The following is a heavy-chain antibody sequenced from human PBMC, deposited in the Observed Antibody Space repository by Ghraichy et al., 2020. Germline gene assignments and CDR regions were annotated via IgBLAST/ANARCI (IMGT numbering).Heavy chain of an antibody. CDR2: IYYSGST. CDR1: GGSISSSSYY. V-gene: IGHV4-39*01. J-gene: IGHJ6*03. CDR3: ARHDSSGYYPFYYMDV. Sequence: SETLSLTCTVSGGSISSSSYYWGWIRQPPGKGLEWIGSIYYSGSTYYNPSLKSRVTISVDTSKNQFSLKLSSVTAADTAVYYCARHDSSGYYPFYYMDVWGKGTTVTVSS. D-gene: IGHD3-22*01.